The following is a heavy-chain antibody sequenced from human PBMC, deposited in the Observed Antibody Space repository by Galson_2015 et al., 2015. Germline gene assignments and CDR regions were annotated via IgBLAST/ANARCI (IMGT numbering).Heavy chain of an antibody. D-gene: IGHD3-22*01. CDR2: IFPGDSDT. Sequence: QSGAEVKKPGESLTISCKGFGYSFTRYWIAWVRQMPGKGLEWMGIIFPGDSDTRYSPSLQGQVTISADKSINTAYLQWGSLKASDTAMYFCARGYDSSGHFDYWGQGTLVTVSS. CDR1: GYSFTRYW. CDR3: ARGYDSSGHFDY. J-gene: IGHJ4*02. V-gene: IGHV5-51*01.